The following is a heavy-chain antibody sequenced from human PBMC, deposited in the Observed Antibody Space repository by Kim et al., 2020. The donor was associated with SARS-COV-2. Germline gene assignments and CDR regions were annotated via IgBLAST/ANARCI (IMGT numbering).Heavy chain of an antibody. J-gene: IGHJ3*02. Sequence: GGSLRLSCAASGFTFGDFAMHWVRQAPGKGLEWVSGMSRDSDNISYADSVRGRFTISRDNAKNFLYLQMTSLRVEDTAVYYCAKVRSNYYSDAFDICGQGTMVTVSA. CDR1: GFTFGDFA. V-gene: IGHV3-9*01. D-gene: IGHD3-10*01. CDR2: MSRDSDNI. CDR3: AKVRSNYYSDAFDI.